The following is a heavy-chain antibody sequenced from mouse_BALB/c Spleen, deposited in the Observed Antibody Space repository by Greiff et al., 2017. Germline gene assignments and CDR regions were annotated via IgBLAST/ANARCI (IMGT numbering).Heavy chain of an antibody. CDR3: TRRGTARYYAMDY. CDR2: IDPSDSYT. V-gene: IGHV1S127*01. D-gene: IGHD1-2*01. CDR1: GYTFTSYW. J-gene: IGHJ4*01. Sequence: QVQLQQSGAELVKPGASVKMSCKASGYTFTSYWMHWVKQRPGQGLEWIGVIDPSDSYTSYNQKFKGKATLTVDTSSSTAYMQLSSLTSEDSAVYYCTRRGTARYYAMDYWGQGTSVTVSS.